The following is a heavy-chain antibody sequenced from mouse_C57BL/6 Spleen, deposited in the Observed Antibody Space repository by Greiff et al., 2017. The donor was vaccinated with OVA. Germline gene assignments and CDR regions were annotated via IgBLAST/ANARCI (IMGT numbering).Heavy chain of an antibody. J-gene: IGHJ4*01. CDR1: GFTFSSYG. D-gene: IGHD4-1*01. V-gene: IGHV5-6*01. CDR3: ARKTGTGMDY. Sequence: EVNVVESGGDLVKPGGSLKLSCAASGFTFSSYGMSWVRQTPDKRLEWVATISSGGSYTYYPDSVKGRFTISRDNAKNTLYLQMSSLKSEDTAMYYCARKTGTGMDYWGQGTSVTVSS. CDR2: ISSGGSYT.